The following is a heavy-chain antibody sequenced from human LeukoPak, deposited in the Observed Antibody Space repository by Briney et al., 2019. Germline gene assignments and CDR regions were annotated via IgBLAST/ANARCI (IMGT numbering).Heavy chain of an antibody. CDR1: GGSISSYY. D-gene: IGHD4-23*01. J-gene: IGHJ4*02. Sequence: SETLSLTSTVSGGSISSYYWSWIRQPPGKGLEWIGYIYYSGSTNYNPSLKSRVTISVDTSKNQFSLKLSSVTAADTAVYYWARNSGDYWGQGTLVTVSS. CDR2: IYYSGST. V-gene: IGHV4-59*12. CDR3: ARNSGDY.